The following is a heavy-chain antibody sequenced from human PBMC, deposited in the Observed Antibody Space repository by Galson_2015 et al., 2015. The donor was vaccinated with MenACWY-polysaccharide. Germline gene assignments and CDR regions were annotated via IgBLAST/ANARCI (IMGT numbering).Heavy chain of an antibody. J-gene: IGHJ3*01. D-gene: IGHD3-16*01. V-gene: IGHV2-5*02. CDR1: GFSLSTGQVG. Sequence: PALVTPTQTLALTCTFSGFSLSTGQVGVAWVRQPPGQALEWLAILFWDNAKRYSQSLRSQITITKDTSKNLVVLIMSNMDPVDTATYYWAHSMSTFGGVATLDAFDVWGQGTMVTVSS. CDR2: LFWDNAK. CDR3: AHSMSTFGGVATLDAFDV.